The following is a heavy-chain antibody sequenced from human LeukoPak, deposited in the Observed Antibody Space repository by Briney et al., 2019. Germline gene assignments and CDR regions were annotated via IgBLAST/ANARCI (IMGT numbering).Heavy chain of an antibody. CDR1: GFTFSSYG. V-gene: IGHV3-30*18. D-gene: IGHD6-13*01. CDR3: AKGRRIAAAGTLGSFDY. CDR2: ISYDGSNK. J-gene: IGHJ4*02. Sequence: PGGSLRLSCAASGFTFSSYGMHWVRQAPGKGLEWVAVISYDGSNKYYADSVKGRFTISRDNSKNTLYLQMNSLRAEDTAVYYCAKGRRIAAAGTLGSFDYWGQGTLVTVSS.